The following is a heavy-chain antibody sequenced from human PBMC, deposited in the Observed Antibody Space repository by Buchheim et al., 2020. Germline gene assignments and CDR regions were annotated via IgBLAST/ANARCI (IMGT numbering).Heavy chain of an antibody. CDR1: GGTFSSYG. V-gene: IGHV1-69*01. CDR2: IIPIFGTA. Sequence: QVQLVQSGAEVKKPGSSVKVSCKASGGTFSSYGISWMRQAPGQGLEWMGGIIPIFGTANYAQKFQGRVTINADESTSTAYVELGSLRSEDTAVYYCARENQLLYSATREDYYYGMDVWGQGTT. J-gene: IGHJ6*02. D-gene: IGHD2-2*02. CDR3: ARENQLLYSATREDYYYGMDV.